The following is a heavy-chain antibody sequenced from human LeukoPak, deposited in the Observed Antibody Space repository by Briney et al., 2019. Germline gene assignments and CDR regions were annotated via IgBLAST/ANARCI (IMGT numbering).Heavy chain of an antibody. CDR2: MNPNSGNT. V-gene: IGHV1-8*01. J-gene: IGHJ5*02. CDR3: VRDAQEGRDSLTGIQTGNWFDP. Sequence: GASVKVSCKASGYTFTSYDINWVRQATGQGPEWMGWMNPNSGNTGYAQKFQGRINLTRNTSISTAYMELSSLRSEDTAVYYCVRDAQEGRDSLTGIQTGNWFDPWGQGTLVSVSS. CDR1: GYTFTSYD. D-gene: IGHD3-9*01.